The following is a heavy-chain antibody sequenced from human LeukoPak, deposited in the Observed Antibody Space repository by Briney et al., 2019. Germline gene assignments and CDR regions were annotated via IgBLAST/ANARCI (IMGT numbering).Heavy chain of an antibody. CDR1: GYTFTGYY. CDR3: ARYYHSMDA. CDR2: IWYDGSNK. Sequence: SCKASGYTFTGYYMHWVRQAPGKGLEWVAVIWYDGSNKYYADSVKGRFTISRDNSKNTLYLQMNSLRAEDTAVYYCARYYHSMDAWGQGTTVTVSS. V-gene: IGHV3-33*01. J-gene: IGHJ6*02.